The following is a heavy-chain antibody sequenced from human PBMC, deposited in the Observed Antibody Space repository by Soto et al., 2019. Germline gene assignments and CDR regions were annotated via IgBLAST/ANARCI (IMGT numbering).Heavy chain of an antibody. CDR1: GFTFSTYS. V-gene: IGHV3-21*01. Sequence: GGSLRLSCAASGFTFSTYSMNWVRQAPGKGLEWVSSISSSSSSTYIFYADSVKGRFTISRDNAKNSLYLQMNSLRAEDTAVYYCARQGTSTKYYTVDVWGQGTTVTVSS. J-gene: IGHJ6*02. CDR2: ISSSSSSTYI. CDR3: ARQGTSTKYYTVDV. D-gene: IGHD2-2*01.